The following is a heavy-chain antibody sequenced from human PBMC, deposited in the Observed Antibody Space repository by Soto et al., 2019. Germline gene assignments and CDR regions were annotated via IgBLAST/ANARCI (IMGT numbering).Heavy chain of an antibody. CDR2: ISGSGGST. Sequence: EVQLLESGGGLVQPGGSLRLSCAASGFTFSSYAMSWVRQAPGKGLEWVSAISGSGGSTYYADSVKGRFTISRDNSKNKLYLQMNSLRAEDTAVYYCAKGDSSSSRDYYYSGMDVWGQGTTVTVSS. J-gene: IGHJ6*02. D-gene: IGHD6-6*01. CDR3: AKGDSSSSRDYYYSGMDV. CDR1: GFTFSSYA. V-gene: IGHV3-23*01.